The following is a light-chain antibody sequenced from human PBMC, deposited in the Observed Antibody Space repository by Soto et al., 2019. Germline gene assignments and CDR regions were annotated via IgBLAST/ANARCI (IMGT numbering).Light chain of an antibody. Sequence: QSALTQPASVSGSPGQSITISCTGSSSDVGGYNYVSGYQQHPGKAPKLIIYDVSNRPSGVSNRFSGSKSGNTASLTISGLQAEDEADYYCSSYTSSSTLYVFGTGTKLTVL. V-gene: IGLV2-14*03. CDR2: DVS. CDR3: SSYTSSSTLYV. J-gene: IGLJ1*01. CDR1: SSDVGGYNY.